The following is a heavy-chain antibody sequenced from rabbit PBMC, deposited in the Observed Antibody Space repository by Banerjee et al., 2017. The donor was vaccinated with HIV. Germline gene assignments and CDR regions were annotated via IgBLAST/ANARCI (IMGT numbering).Heavy chain of an antibody. Sequence: QEQLEESGGDVVKPGASLTLTCKASGFSFSSSYWICWVRQAPGKGLEWIGCIYAGSGSAYYASWAKGRFTISKTSSTTVTLQMTSLTAADTATYFCARSDAAGDYGPMWGQGTLVTVS. CDR2: IYAGSGSA. CDR1: GFSFSSSYW. D-gene: IGHD2-1*01. J-gene: IGHJ3*01. V-gene: IGHV1S45*01. CDR3: ARSDAAGDYGPM.